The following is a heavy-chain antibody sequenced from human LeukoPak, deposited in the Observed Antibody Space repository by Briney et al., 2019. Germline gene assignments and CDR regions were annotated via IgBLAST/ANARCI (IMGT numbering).Heavy chain of an antibody. J-gene: IGHJ6*03. V-gene: IGHV1-8*03. D-gene: IGHD3-22*01. Sequence: ASVKVSCKASGYTFTSYDINWVRQATGQGREWMGWMNPNSGNTGYAQKFQGRVTITRNTSISTAYMELSSLRSEDTAVYYCARANENYDSSGHTFTYYYYMDVWGEGTAVTVSS. CDR1: GYTFTSYD. CDR2: MNPNSGNT. CDR3: ARANENYDSSGHTFTYYYYMDV.